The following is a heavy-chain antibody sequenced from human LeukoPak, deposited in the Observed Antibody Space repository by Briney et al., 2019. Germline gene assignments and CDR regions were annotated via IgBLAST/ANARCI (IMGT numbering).Heavy chain of an antibody. D-gene: IGHD3-10*02. CDR1: GGSISSGGYS. CDR3: ASTMSYYYYYGMDV. CDR2: IYHSGST. J-gene: IGHJ6*02. Sequence: PSETLSLTCAVSGGSISSGGYSWSWIRQPPGKGLEWIGYIYHSGSTYYNPSLKSRVTISVDTSKNQFSLKLSSVTAADTAVYYCASTMSYYYYYGMDVWGQGTTVTVSS. V-gene: IGHV4-30-2*01.